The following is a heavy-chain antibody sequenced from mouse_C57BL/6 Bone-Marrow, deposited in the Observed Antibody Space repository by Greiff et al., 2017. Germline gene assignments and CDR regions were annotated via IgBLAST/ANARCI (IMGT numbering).Heavy chain of an antibody. CDR2: IDPSDSYP. CDR3: ARATTDY. CDR1: GSTFTSYW. Sequence: QVQLQQPGAELVMPGASVKLSCKASGSTFTSYWMHWVKQRPGQGLEWIGEIDPSDSYPNSNQKFKGKSTLTVDKSSSTAYMQLSSLTSEDSAVYYCARATTDYWGQGTTLTVSS. V-gene: IGHV1-69*01. J-gene: IGHJ2*01. D-gene: IGHD2-12*01.